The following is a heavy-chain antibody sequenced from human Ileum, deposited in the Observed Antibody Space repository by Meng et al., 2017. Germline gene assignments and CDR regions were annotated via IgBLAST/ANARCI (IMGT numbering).Heavy chain of an antibody. Sequence: VQLQQWGAGLLKPAETLSLTCSIFGGSLSCYYCNWFRQPPVKGLEWIGGSDHFGNTIHNPSLKGRLTISVDTSNNQISLRLTSVIAADTAVYYCVYFWSGYFTSGQGTLVTVSS. J-gene: IGHJ5*02. CDR2: SDHFGNT. D-gene: IGHD3-3*01. CDR3: VYFWSGYFT. V-gene: IGHV4-34*01. CDR1: GGSLSCYY.